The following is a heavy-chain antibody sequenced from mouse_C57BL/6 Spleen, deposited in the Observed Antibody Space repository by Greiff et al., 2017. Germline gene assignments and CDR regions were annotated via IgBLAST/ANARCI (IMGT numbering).Heavy chain of an antibody. V-gene: IGHV1-52*01. D-gene: IGHD2-5*01. J-gene: IGHJ2*01. CDR1: GYTFTSYW. Sequence: VQLQQSGAELVRPGSSVKLSCKASGYTFTSYWMHWVKQRPIQGLEWIGNIDPSDSETPYNQKFKDKATLTVDKSSSTAYMQLSSLTSEGSAVYYYSRSYSNLGSDYRGQGTTLTVSS. CDR2: IDPSDSET. CDR3: SRSYSNLGSDY.